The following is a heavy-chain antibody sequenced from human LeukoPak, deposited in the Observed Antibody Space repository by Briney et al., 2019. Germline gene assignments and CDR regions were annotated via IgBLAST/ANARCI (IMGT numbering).Heavy chain of an antibody. Sequence: PSETLSLTCTVSGGSISSYYWSWIRQPAGKGLEWIGRIYTSGSTNYNPSLKSRVTMSVGTSKNQFSLKLSSVTAADTAVYYCAREVAAADYYYYYYMDVWGKGTTVTVSS. CDR2: IYTSGST. V-gene: IGHV4-4*07. CDR1: GGSISSYY. D-gene: IGHD6-13*01. J-gene: IGHJ6*03. CDR3: AREVAAADYYYYYYMDV.